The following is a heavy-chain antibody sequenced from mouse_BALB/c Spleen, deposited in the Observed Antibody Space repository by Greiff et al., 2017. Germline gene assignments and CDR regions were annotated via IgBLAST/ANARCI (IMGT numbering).Heavy chain of an antibody. V-gene: IGHV2-6-7*01. D-gene: IGHD2-4*01. CDR1: GFSLTGYG. J-gene: IGHJ3*01. CDR2: IWGDGST. CDR3: ARENYDYDWGFAY. Sequence: VQLVESGPGLVAPSQSLSITCTVSGFSLTGYGVNWVRQPPGKGLEWLGMIWGDGSTDYNSALKSRLSISKDNSKSQVFLKMNSLQTDDTARYYCARENYDYDWGFAYWGQGTLVTVSA.